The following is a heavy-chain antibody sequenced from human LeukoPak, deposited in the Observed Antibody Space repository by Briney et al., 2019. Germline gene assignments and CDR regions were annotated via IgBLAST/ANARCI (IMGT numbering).Heavy chain of an antibody. CDR2: IYYTGST. Sequence: SETLSLTCTVSGDSISSNYWSWIRQPPGKGLEWIGYIYYTGSTNYNPSLKSRVTISVDTSKNQFSLKLSSVTAADTAVYYCAREIKWELRNWFDPWGQGTLVTASS. J-gene: IGHJ5*02. V-gene: IGHV4-59*01. CDR1: GDSISSNY. D-gene: IGHD1-26*01. CDR3: AREIKWELRNWFDP.